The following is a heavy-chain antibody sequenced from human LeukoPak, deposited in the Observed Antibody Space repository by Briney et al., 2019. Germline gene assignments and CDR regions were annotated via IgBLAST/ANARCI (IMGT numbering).Heavy chain of an antibody. CDR1: GFTFSDHC. CDR3: VRTISGDPRYFDY. D-gene: IGHD7-27*01. CDR2: FRNKANSYTT. Sequence: GGSLRLSCAASGFTFSDHCMDWVRQAPGKGLEWVGRFRNKANSYTTEYAPSVRGRFTISRDDSKNSLFLQMNSLKTEDTAVYYCVRTISGDPRYFDYWGQGILVTVSS. V-gene: IGHV3-72*01. J-gene: IGHJ4*02.